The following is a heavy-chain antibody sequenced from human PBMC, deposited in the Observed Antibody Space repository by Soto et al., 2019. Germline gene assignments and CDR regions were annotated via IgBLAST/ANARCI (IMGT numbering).Heavy chain of an antibody. D-gene: IGHD6-19*01. Sequence: GVSLRLFCITSPVYFAIYVLYWVRQSPGKGLEWLAYMSFDGTEKHYADSVNGRLTMSKYHSEFETTLFFLMDTLKRDDPAVYHCATGVTGDGRGWADQSLDSCGRGTLVTSSS. CDR2: MSFDGTEK. CDR3: ATGVTGDGRGWADQSLDS. J-gene: IGHJ5*01. V-gene: IGHV3-30-3*01. CDR1: PVYFAIYV.